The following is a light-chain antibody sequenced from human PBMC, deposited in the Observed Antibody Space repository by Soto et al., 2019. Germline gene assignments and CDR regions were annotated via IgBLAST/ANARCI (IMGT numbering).Light chain of an antibody. V-gene: IGKV3-15*01. CDR3: QQYDNWPKT. J-gene: IGKJ2*01. CDR1: QSVSSN. Sequence: EIVVTQSPATLSVSPGERATLSCRASQSVSSNLAWYQQKPGQAPRLLMYGASTRATGIPARFSGSGSGTEFTLTISSLQSEDFAVYYCQQYDNWPKTFGQGTKLEIQ. CDR2: GAS.